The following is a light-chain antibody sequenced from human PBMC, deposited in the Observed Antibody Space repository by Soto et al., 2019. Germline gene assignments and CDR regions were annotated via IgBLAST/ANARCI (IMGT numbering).Light chain of an antibody. Sequence: QSALTQPASVSGSPGQSIAISCTGSSSDIGIYKYVSGYQQHPGKVPKLIIYEVTNRPSGVSNRFSGSKSGNTASLTISGLQSEDEADYYCSTYTTSSTRVFGPGTKPTVL. J-gene: IGLJ1*01. V-gene: IGLV2-14*01. CDR3: STYTTSSTRV. CDR2: EVT. CDR1: SSDIGIYKY.